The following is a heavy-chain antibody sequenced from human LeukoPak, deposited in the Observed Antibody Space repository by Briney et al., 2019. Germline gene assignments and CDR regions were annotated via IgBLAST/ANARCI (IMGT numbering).Heavy chain of an antibody. CDR3: AREYRGFVVVPAASGWFDP. J-gene: IGHJ5*02. Sequence: GGSLRLSCAASGFTFSSYEMNWVRQAPGKGLEWVSYISSSGSTIYYADSVKGRFTISRYNAKNSLYLQMKSLRAEDTAVYYCAREYRGFVVVPAASGWFDPWGQGTLVTVSS. D-gene: IGHD2-2*01. CDR1: GFTFSSYE. V-gene: IGHV3-48*03. CDR2: ISSSGSTI.